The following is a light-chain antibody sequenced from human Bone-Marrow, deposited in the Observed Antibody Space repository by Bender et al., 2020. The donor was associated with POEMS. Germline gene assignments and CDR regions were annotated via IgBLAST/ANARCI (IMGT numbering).Light chain of an antibody. V-gene: IGLV2-23*01. CDR1: SSDVGSSNL. Sequence: QSALTQAASVSGSPGQSITISCTGTSSDVGSSNLVSWYQQHPGKTPQLVIYEGSKRPSGVSNRFSGSKSGNTASLTISGLQAEDEADYYCAVWDDSLNGWVFGGGTKLTVL. J-gene: IGLJ3*02. CDR3: AVWDDSLNGWV. CDR2: EGS.